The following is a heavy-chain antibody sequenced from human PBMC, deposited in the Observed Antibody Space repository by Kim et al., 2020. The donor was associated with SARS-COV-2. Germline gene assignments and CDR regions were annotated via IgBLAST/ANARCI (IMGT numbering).Heavy chain of an antibody. D-gene: IGHD3-22*01. V-gene: IGHV4-39*01. Sequence: RVTISVDTSKNQFSLKLSSVTAADTAVYYCARHPLYYYDSSGYYYSAFDIWGQGTMVTVSS. J-gene: IGHJ3*02. CDR3: ARHPLYYYDSSGYYYSAFDI.